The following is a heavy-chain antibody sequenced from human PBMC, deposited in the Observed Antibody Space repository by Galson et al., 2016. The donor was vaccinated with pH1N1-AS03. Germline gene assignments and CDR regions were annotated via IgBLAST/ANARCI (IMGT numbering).Heavy chain of an antibody. V-gene: IGHV2-70*20. CDR1: GFSLTSPGVC. Sequence: PALVKPTQTPTLTCSFSGFSLTSPGVCVTWVRQPPGKALEWLATIDSDDDKYYTTSLKTRLTISKDTSKNKVVLTMTNMDPVDTATYYCARVWGAAAGYFDYWGPGNLVVVSS. CDR2: IDSDDDK. D-gene: IGHD3-16*01. CDR3: ARVWGAAAGYFDY. J-gene: IGHJ4*02.